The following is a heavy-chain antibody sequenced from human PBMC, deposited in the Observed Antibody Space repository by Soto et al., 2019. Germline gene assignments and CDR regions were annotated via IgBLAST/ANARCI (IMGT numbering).Heavy chain of an antibody. CDR2: IYPGDSDP. J-gene: IGHJ4*02. Sequence: GESLKISCKGFGFTFTSFWFAGVRQMPGKGLEWMGIIYPGDSDPRYRPFLKGQVTISADKSINIAYLQWSSLKASDTAMYNCPRAAGYSYGYIEGFDYWGPGGLVTVS. CDR3: PRAAGYSYGYIEGFDY. V-gene: IGHV5-51*01. D-gene: IGHD5-18*01. CDR1: GFTFTSFW.